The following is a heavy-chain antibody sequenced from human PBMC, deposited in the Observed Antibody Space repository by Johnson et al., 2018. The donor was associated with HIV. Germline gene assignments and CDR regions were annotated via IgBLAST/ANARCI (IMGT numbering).Heavy chain of an antibody. Sequence: QVQLVESGGGVVQPGRYLRLSCAASGFTFSSYAMHWVRQAPGKGLEWVAVISYDGSNKYYADSVKGRFTISRDNSKNTLYLQMNSLRAEYTAVYYCADVLVDAFDIWGQCTMVTVSS. CDR1: GFTFSSYA. D-gene: IGHD2-8*02. CDR3: ADVLVDAFDI. V-gene: IGHV3-30*04. J-gene: IGHJ3*02. CDR2: ISYDGSNK.